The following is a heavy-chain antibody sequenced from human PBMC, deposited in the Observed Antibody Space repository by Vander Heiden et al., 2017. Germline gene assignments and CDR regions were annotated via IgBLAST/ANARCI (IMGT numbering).Heavy chain of an antibody. J-gene: IGHJ3*02. CDR3: ARGDRQKKNDAFDI. Sequence: QVQLQQWGAGLLQPSETLSLSCAVYVGSFSGYSWNWIRQSPGQGLEWIGRIDHSGSTNYNPALKSRVTILGDSSKNQFSLRLTSVTAADTAVYYCARGDRQKKNDAFDIWGQGTLVTVSS. V-gene: IGHV4-34*01. D-gene: IGHD3-22*01. CDR1: VGSFSGYS. CDR2: IDHSGST.